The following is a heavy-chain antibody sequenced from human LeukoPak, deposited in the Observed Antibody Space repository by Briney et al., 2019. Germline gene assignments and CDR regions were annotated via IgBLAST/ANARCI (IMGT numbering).Heavy chain of an antibody. J-gene: IGHJ3*02. D-gene: IGHD1-26*01. CDR2: IKQDESER. Sequence: AGGSLRLSCTASGFTFSSYWMGWLPQAPGKGLEWVAHIKQDESERYYVNSAKGRFTISRDNAKKSLFLQMNSLRVEDTAMYFCAREGLGALWDIWGRGTMVTVSS. V-gene: IGHV3-7*03. CDR1: GFTFSSYW. CDR3: AREGLGALWDI.